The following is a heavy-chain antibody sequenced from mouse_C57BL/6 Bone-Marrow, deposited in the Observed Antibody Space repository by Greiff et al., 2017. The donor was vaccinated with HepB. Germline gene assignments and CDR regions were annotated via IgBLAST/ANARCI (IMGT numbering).Heavy chain of an antibody. Sequence: VQVVESGAELARPGASVKLSCKASGYTFTSYGISWVKQRTGQGLEWIGEIYPRSGNTYYNEKFKGKATLTADKSSSTAYMELRSLTSEDSAVYFCAREGDGYYYFDYWGQGTTLTVSS. D-gene: IGHD2-3*01. CDR1: GYTFTSYG. J-gene: IGHJ2*01. CDR2: IYPRSGNT. CDR3: AREGDGYYYFDY. V-gene: IGHV1-81*01.